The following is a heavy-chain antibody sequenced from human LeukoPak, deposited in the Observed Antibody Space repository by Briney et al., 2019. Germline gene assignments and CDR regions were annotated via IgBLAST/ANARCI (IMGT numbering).Heavy chain of an antibody. CDR3: ARGRPLVGAAQNAFDI. D-gene: IGHD1-26*01. Sequence: SQTLSLTCAISGDSVSSNSAAWNWIRQSPSRGLEWLGRTYYRSKWSTNYAVSVRGRITINPDTSKNQFSLQLNSVTPEDTAVYYCARGRPLVGAAQNAFDIWGQGTMVAVSS. CDR1: GDSVSSNSAA. V-gene: IGHV6-1*01. J-gene: IGHJ3*02. CDR2: TYYRSKWST.